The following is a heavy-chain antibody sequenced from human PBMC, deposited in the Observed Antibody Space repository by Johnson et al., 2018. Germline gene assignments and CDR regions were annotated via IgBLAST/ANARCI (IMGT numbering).Heavy chain of an antibody. Sequence: QVQLVESGAEVKKXGSSVKVXCKASGGTFSTYSINWVRQAPGQGLEWLGRIIPFLGITNDAQKFPGRVTITADKSTTTAYMELNSLRSEDTAGYYCARSGDDGENVGWFDPWGQGTLVTVSS. CDR2: IIPFLGIT. J-gene: IGHJ5*02. CDR1: GGTFSTYS. CDR3: ARSGDDGENVGWFDP. D-gene: IGHD4-17*01. V-gene: IGHV1-69*02.